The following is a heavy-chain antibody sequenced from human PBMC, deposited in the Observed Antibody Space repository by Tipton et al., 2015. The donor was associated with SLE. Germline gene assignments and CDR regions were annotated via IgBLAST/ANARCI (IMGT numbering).Heavy chain of an antibody. J-gene: IGHJ3*02. CDR3: AREWFGAFDI. V-gene: IGHV4-59*01. D-gene: IGHD3-16*01. CDR1: GGSISSYY. CDR2: IYYSGST. Sequence: TLSLTCTVSGGSISSYYWSWIRQPPGKGLEWIGYIYYSGSTNYKPSLKSRVTISVDTSENQFSLTLSSVTAADTAVYYCAREWFGAFDIWGQGTMVTVSS.